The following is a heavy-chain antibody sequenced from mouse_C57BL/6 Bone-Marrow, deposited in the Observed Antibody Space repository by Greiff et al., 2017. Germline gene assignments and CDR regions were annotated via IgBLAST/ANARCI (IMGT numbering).Heavy chain of an antibody. CDR3: ARDGNTFDY. Sequence: EVKLVESGGGLVKPGGSLKLSCAASGFTFSSYAMSWVRQTPEKRLEWVATISDGGSYTYYPDNVKGRFTISRDNAKNNLYLQMSHLKSEDTAMYYCARDGNTFDYWDQGTTLTVSA. D-gene: IGHD2-1*01. CDR2: ISDGGSYT. J-gene: IGHJ2*01. V-gene: IGHV5-4*01. CDR1: GFTFSSYA.